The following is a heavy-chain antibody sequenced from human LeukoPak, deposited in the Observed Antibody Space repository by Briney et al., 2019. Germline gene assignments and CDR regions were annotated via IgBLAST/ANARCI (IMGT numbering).Heavy chain of an antibody. J-gene: IGHJ4*02. D-gene: IGHD3-22*01. V-gene: IGHV3-23*01. Sequence: ETLSLTCAVSGGSISSCNWWSWVRQPPGKGLEWVSAISGSGGSTYYADSVKGRFTISRDNSKNTLYLQMNSLRAEDTAVYYCAKDKDYYDSSGYYEDWGQGTLVTVSS. CDR1: GGSISSCN. CDR2: ISGSGGST. CDR3: AKDKDYYDSSGYYED.